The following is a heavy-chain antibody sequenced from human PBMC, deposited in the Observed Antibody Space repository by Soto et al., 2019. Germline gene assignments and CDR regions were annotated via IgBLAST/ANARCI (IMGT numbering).Heavy chain of an antibody. Sequence: LSLTCAVSGDSISRGYYWAWIRQPPGKGLEYIGSIYHSGTTYYNPSLMSRVTISVDTSKNQFSLNLRSVTAADSAVYYCARSRGWGAPNDYWGQGTLVTVSS. CDR3: ARSRGWGAPNDY. CDR2: IYHSGTT. J-gene: IGHJ4*02. V-gene: IGHV4-38-2*01. D-gene: IGHD3-16*01. CDR1: GDSISRGYY.